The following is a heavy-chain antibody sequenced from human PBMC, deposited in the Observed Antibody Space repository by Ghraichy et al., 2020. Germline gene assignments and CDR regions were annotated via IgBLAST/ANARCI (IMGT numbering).Heavy chain of an antibody. CDR3: ARGGVVVVPAVIRGPFDY. V-gene: IGHV4-39*07. Sequence: SETLSLTCTVSGGSISSSNFYWGWIRQPPGKGLEWIGSIYYRGSTYYNPSLKSRVTISVDTSKNQFSLKLSSVTAADTAVYFWARGGVVVVPAVIRGPFDYWGQGTLVNVSS. J-gene: IGHJ4*02. CDR2: IYYRGST. D-gene: IGHD2-2*02. CDR1: GGSISSSNFY.